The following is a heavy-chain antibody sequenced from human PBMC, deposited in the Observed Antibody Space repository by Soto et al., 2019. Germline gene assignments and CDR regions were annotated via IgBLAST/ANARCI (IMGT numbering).Heavy chain of an antibody. V-gene: IGHV4-39*01. D-gene: IGHD3-3*01. CDR1: GGSVSSNSYS. J-gene: IGHJ4*02. CDR3: ASLTIFGVVKLTVFDY. Sequence: PSETLSLTCTVSGGSVSSNSYSWGWVRQSPGKGLEWIGTIYSNDNTHYNPSLLSRVTISVDTSKNQFSLKLSSVTAADTAVYYCASLTIFGVVKLTVFDYWGKGTLVTVSS. CDR2: IYSNDNT.